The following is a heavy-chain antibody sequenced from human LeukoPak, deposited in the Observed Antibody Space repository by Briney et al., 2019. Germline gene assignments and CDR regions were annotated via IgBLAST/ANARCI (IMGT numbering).Heavy chain of an antibody. CDR1: GFTFSSYA. J-gene: IGHJ6*03. V-gene: IGHV3-23*01. CDR2: ISVSGGST. D-gene: IGHD4-11*01. CDR3: ARGVPKTSYYYYYMDV. Sequence: GGSLRLSCAASGFTFSSYAMSWVRQAPGKGLEWVSGISVSGGSTYYADSVKGRFTISRDNAKTSLYLQMNSLRAEDTAVYYCARGVPKTSYYYYYMDVWGKGTTVTVSS.